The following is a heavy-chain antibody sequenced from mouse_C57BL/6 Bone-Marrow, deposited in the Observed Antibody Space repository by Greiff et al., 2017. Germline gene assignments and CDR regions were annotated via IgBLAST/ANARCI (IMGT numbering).Heavy chain of an antibody. CDR3: TREGGYYSNYVGAMDY. V-gene: IGHV5-9-1*02. D-gene: IGHD2-5*01. J-gene: IGHJ4*01. Sequence: DVQLVESGEGLVKPGGSLKLSCAASGFTFSSYAMSWVRQTPEKRLEWVAYISSGGDYIYYADTVKGRFTISRDNARNTLYLQMSSLKSEDTAMYYCTREGGYYSNYVGAMDYWGQGTSVTVSS. CDR1: GFTFSSYA. CDR2: ISSGGDYI.